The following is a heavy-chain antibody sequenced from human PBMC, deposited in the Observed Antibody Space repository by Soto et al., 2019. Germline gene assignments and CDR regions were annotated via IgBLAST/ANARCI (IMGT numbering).Heavy chain of an antibody. Sequence: VGSLRLSCVASGFTFSSYSMVWVRQAPGKGLEWVSAISGSGGSTYYADSVKGRFTISRDNSKNTLYLQMNSLRAEDTAVYYCAKDRVTMIVVAYFDYWGQGTLVTVSS. CDR1: GFTFSSYS. V-gene: IGHV3-23*01. CDR3: AKDRVTMIVVAYFDY. J-gene: IGHJ4*02. D-gene: IGHD3-22*01. CDR2: ISGSGGST.